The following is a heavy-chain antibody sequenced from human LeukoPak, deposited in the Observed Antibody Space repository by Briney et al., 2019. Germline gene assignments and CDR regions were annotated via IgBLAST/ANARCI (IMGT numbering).Heavy chain of an antibody. D-gene: IGHD6-19*01. V-gene: IGHV4-59*08. Sequence: PSETLSLTCTASGGSISTYYWSWLRQPPGKGLEWIGYIYYSGSTNYKPSLKSRVTISVDTSKNQFSLKLSSVTAADTAVYYCAKHPNSSGWFSGYFDYWGQGTLVTVSS. CDR3: AKHPNSSGWFSGYFDY. J-gene: IGHJ4*02. CDR1: GGSISTYY. CDR2: IYYSGST.